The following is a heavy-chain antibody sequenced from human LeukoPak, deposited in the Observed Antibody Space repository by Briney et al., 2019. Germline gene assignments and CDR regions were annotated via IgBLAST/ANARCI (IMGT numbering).Heavy chain of an antibody. J-gene: IGHJ5*02. D-gene: IGHD2-15*01. Sequence: PGGSLRLSCAASGFPFIDYSMNWVRQAPGKGLEWISYIGISSGNTKYADSVKGRFTISRDFAKNSLYLQMNSLRAEDTAVYYCAREQFGYCSGGSCSRFDPWGQGTLVTVSS. CDR1: GFPFIDYS. CDR3: AREQFGYCSGGSCSRFDP. V-gene: IGHV3-11*06. CDR2: IGISSGNT.